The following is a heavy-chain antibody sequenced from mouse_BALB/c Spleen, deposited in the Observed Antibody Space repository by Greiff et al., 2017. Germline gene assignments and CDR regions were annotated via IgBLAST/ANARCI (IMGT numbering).Heavy chain of an antibody. V-gene: IGHV2-9*02. CDR3: ARGNYGSSFDY. CDR1: GFSLTSYG. D-gene: IGHD1-1*01. J-gene: IGHJ2*01. Sequence: VKLVESGPGLVAPSQSLSITCNVSGFSLTSYGVHWVRQPPGKGLEWLGVIWAGGSTNYNSALMSRLSISKDNSKSQVFLKMNSLQTDDTAMYYCARGNYGSSFDYWGQGTTLTVSS. CDR2: IWAGGST.